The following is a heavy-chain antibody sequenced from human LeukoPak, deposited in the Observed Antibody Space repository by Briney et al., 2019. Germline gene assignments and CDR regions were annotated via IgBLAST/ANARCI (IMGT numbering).Heavy chain of an antibody. CDR2: ISYDGSNK. V-gene: IGHV3-30-3*01. CDR1: GFTFSSYA. J-gene: IGHJ6*02. Sequence: GESLRLSCAASGFTFSSYAMHWVRQPPGKGLEWVAVISYDGSNKYYADSVKGRFTISRDNSKNTLYLQMNSLRAEDTAVYYCARESSTGGMDVWGQGTTVTVSS. CDR3: ARESSTGGMDV. D-gene: IGHD2-2*01.